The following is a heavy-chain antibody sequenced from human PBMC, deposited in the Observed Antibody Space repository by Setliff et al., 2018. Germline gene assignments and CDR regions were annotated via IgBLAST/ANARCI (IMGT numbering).Heavy chain of an antibody. V-gene: IGHV4-4*07. CDR1: GGSISSYY. Sequence: SETLSLTCTVSGGSISSYYWSWIRQPAGTGLEWIGRIYTSGSTNYNPSLKSRFTMSVDTSKNQFSLKLNSVTAADMAVYYCARDPYYDSGSYPWGQGTLVTVSS. CDR2: IYTSGST. CDR3: ARDPYYDSGSYP. J-gene: IGHJ5*02. D-gene: IGHD3-10*01.